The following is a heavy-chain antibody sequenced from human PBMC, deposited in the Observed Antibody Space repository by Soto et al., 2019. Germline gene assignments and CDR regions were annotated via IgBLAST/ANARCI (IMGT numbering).Heavy chain of an antibody. V-gene: IGHV4-39*01. Sequence: SETLSLTCLVSGGSISTTNYCWGWIRQPPGKGLEWIGSSYYNGNSFYNPSLKSRVTISVDTSKNQFSLRLSSVTAADTAVYYCARAPRGYSGYDKFDSWGQGTLVTVSS. J-gene: IGHJ4*02. CDR1: GGSISTTNYC. CDR3: ARAPRGYSGYDKFDS. D-gene: IGHD5-12*01. CDR2: SYYNGNS.